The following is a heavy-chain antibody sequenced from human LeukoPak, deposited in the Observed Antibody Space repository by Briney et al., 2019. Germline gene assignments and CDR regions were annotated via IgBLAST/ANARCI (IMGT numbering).Heavy chain of an antibody. CDR2: INHSGST. J-gene: IGHJ5*02. V-gene: IGHV4-34*01. CDR3: ARGGIVVVPAARGPNWFDP. CDR1: GGSFSGYY. D-gene: IGHD2-2*01. Sequence: SETLSLTCAVYGGSFSGYYWSWIRQPPGKGLEWIGEINHSGSTNYNPSLKSRVTTSVDTSKNQFSLKLSSVTAADTAVYYCARGGIVVVPAARGPNWFDPWGQGTLVTVSS.